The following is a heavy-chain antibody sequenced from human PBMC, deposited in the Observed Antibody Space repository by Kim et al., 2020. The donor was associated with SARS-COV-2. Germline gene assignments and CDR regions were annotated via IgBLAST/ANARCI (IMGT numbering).Heavy chain of an antibody. Sequence: GGSLRLSCAASGFTFSSYAMSWVRQAPGKGLEWVSAISGSGGSTYYADSVKGRFTISRDNSKNTLYLQMNSLRAEDTAVYYCAKDLGGGYGPFFYGMDVWGQGTTVTVSS. CDR3: AKDLGGGYGPFFYGMDV. CDR1: GFTFSSYA. CDR2: ISGSGGST. V-gene: IGHV3-23*01. J-gene: IGHJ6*02. D-gene: IGHD5-12*01.